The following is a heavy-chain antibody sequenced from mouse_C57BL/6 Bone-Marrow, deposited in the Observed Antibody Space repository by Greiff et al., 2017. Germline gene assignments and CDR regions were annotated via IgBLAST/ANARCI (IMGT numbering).Heavy chain of an antibody. CDR2: ISSGGSYT. CDR3: ARHGVYWYFDY. D-gene: IGHD2-1*01. J-gene: IGHJ2*01. Sequence: EVQGVESGGDLVKPGGSLKLSCAASGFTFSSYGMSWVRQTPDKRLEWVATISSGGSYTYYPASVKGRFTISRDNAKNTLYLQMSSLKSEDTAMYYCARHGVYWYFDYWGQGTTLTVSS. V-gene: IGHV5-6*01. CDR1: GFTFSSYG.